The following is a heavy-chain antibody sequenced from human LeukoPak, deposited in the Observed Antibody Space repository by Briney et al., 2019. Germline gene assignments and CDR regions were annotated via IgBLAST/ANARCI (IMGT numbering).Heavy chain of an antibody. Sequence: ASVKVSCKASGGTHSSYAISWVRQAPGQGLERMGRIIPIFGTSIYAQRFQGRLTITTDESTTTAYMELRSLRSEDTAVYYCARGDYFDSSAYFGMIFDYWGQGTLVTVSS. CDR1: GGTHSSYA. CDR2: IIPIFGTS. CDR3: ARGDYFDSSAYFGMIFDY. D-gene: IGHD3-22*01. V-gene: IGHV1-69*05. J-gene: IGHJ4*02.